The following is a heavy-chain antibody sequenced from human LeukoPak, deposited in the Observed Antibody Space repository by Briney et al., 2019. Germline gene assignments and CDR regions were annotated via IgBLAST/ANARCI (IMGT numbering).Heavy chain of an antibody. J-gene: IGHJ4*02. D-gene: IGHD1-26*01. CDR2: ISSSSSYI. CDR3: ARDLSGSYYLDGYFDY. CDR1: GFTFSSYS. Sequence: GGSLRLSCAASGFTFSSYSMNWVRQAPGKGLEWVSSISSSSSYIYYADSVKGRFTISRDNAKNSLYLQMNSLRAEDTAVYYCARDLSGSYYLDGYFDYWGQGTLATVSS. V-gene: IGHV3-21*01.